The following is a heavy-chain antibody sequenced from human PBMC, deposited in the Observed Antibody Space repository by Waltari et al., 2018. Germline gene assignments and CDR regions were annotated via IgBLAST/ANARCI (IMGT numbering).Heavy chain of an antibody. D-gene: IGHD2-2*01. CDR3: ARQDIVVVPAATGIDY. CDR1: GGSFSGYY. J-gene: IGHJ4*02. Sequence: QVQLQQWGAGLLKPSETLSLTCAVYGGSFSGYYWSWIRQPPGKGLEWIGEINHSGSTNDNPSLKRRVTISVDTSKNQCSRKLSSVTAADTAVYYCARQDIVVVPAATGIDYWGQGTLVTVSS. V-gene: IGHV4-34*01. CDR2: INHSGST.